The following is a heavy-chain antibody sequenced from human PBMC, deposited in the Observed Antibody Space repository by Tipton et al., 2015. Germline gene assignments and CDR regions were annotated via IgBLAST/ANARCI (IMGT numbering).Heavy chain of an antibody. CDR1: GFIFDDYG. J-gene: IGHJ6*02. CDR2: INWNSVGT. Sequence: SLRLSCEASGFIFDDYGMAWVRQAPGKGLEWVCGINWNSVGTGYADSVKGRFTISRDNAKNTLYLQMNSLRAEDTAVYYCVRVYDFWSGYLKVGGMDVWGQGTTVSVSS. V-gene: IGHV3-20*04. CDR3: VRVYDFWSGYLKVGGMDV. D-gene: IGHD3-3*01.